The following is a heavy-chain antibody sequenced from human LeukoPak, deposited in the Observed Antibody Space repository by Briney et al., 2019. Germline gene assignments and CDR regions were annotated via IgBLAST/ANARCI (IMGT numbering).Heavy chain of an antibody. CDR1: GFTFSSYG. V-gene: IGHV3-30*02. D-gene: IGHD6-13*01. J-gene: IGHJ4*02. CDR3: AKSGSPRGSSVLYYFDY. Sequence: RGSLRLSCAPSGFTFSSYGMHSGRQAPGKGLGWVAVIWYGGSDKYYAYSMKGRFTIYRDNSKNTLYLQMKSLRAEGKAVYYCAKSGSPRGSSVLYYFDYWGQGTLVTVSS. CDR2: IWYGGSDK.